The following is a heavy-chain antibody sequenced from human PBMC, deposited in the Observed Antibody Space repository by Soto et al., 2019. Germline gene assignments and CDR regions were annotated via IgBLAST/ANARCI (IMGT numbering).Heavy chain of an antibody. J-gene: IGHJ1*01. CDR2: IYSGGST. D-gene: IGHD6-19*01. CDR1: GFTVSSNY. CDR3: AKGVPGVAVAGTGYFQH. Sequence: GGSLRLSCAASGFTVSSNYMSWVRQAPGKGLEWVSVIYSGGSTYYADSVKGRFTISRDNSKNTLYLQMNSLRAEDTAVYYCAKGVPGVAVAGTGYFQHWGQGTLVTVSS. V-gene: IGHV3-53*01.